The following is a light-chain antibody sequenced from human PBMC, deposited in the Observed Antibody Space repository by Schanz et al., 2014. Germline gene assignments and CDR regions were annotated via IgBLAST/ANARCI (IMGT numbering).Light chain of an antibody. CDR2: DVS. Sequence: QFALTQPASVSGSPGQSITISCTGTSSDVGGYNYVSWYQQHPGKAPKLMIYDVSNRPSGVSNRFSGSKSGNTASLTISGLQAEDEADYYCSSYAGSSIVVFGGGTKLTVL. V-gene: IGLV2-14*01. J-gene: IGLJ2*01. CDR1: SSDVGGYNY. CDR3: SSYAGSSIVV.